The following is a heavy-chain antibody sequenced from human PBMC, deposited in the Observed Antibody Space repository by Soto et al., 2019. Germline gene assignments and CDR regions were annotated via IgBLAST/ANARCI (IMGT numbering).Heavy chain of an antibody. CDR2: INHSGST. CDR1: GGSFSGYY. CDR3: ARGRGTMVRGATRPYYFDY. D-gene: IGHD3-10*01. V-gene: IGHV4-34*01. J-gene: IGHJ4*02. Sequence: QVQLQQWGAGLLKPSETLSLTCAVYGGSFSGYYWSWIRQPPGKGLEWIGEINHSGSTNYNPSLKSRVTISVDTAMNQFSLKLSSVTAADTAVYYCARGRGTMVRGATRPYYFDYWGQGTLVTVSS.